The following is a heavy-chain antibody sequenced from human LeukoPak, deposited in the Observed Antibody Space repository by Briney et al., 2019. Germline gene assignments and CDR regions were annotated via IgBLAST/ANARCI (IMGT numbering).Heavy chain of an antibody. CDR1: GFTFSTYA. J-gene: IGHJ4*02. D-gene: IGHD4-17*01. V-gene: IGHV3-33*01. CDR2: IWSDSTNK. Sequence: GRSLRLSCAASGFTFSTYAMPWVRQAPGKGLEWVAVIWSDSTNKYYADSVRGRFTISRDNSKSTLYLQMSSLRAEDTAMYYCARDRLTTVTTFHFDYWGQGTLVTVSS. CDR3: ARDRLTTVTTFHFDY.